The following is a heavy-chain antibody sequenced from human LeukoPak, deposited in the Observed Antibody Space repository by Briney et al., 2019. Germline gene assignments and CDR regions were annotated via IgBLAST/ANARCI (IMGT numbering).Heavy chain of an antibody. Sequence: SETLSLTCGVSGHSFCSDSFWGWLRPPPGQGLDWIGSIHERGSTFYTPSLKSRVTISIDTSKNQFSLNVNSVTAADTAVYYCARASRPSNSWFDPWGQGTVVTVSS. D-gene: IGHD6-6*01. CDR1: GHSFCSDSF. CDR3: ARASRPSNSWFDP. CDR2: IHERGST. J-gene: IGHJ5*02. V-gene: IGHV4-38-2*01.